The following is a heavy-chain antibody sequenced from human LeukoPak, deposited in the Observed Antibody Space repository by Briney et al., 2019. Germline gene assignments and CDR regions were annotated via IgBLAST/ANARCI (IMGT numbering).Heavy chain of an antibody. V-gene: IGHV4-39*07. Sequence: PSETLSLTCTVSGGSLSSSSYYWGWIRQPPGKGLEWIGSIYYSGRTYYNPSLKSRVTISVDTSKNQFSLKLSSVTAADTAVYYCARALAYYCSSTSCINWFDPWGQGTLVTVSS. J-gene: IGHJ5*02. CDR3: ARALAYYCSSTSCINWFDP. CDR2: IYYSGRT. CDR1: GGSLSSSSYY. D-gene: IGHD2-2*01.